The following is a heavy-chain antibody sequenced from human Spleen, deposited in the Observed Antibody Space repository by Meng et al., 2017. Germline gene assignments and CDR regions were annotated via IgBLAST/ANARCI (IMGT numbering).Heavy chain of an antibody. CDR3: ARGDQLAFTFDY. CDR1: GFTFSSYA. J-gene: IGHJ4*02. CDR2: ISGSGGST. Sequence: GESLKISCAASGFTFSSYAMSWVRQAPGKGLEWVSAISGSGGSTYYAESVKGRFTISRDNAKNSLYLQMDSLRAEDTAVYYCARGDQLAFTFDYWGQGTLVTVSS. V-gene: IGHV3-23*01. D-gene: IGHD1-1*01.